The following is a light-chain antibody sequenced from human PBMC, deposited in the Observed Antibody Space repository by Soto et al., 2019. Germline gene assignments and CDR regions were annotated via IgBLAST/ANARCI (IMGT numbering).Light chain of an antibody. CDR1: SSDVAAYDF. Sequence: QSALTQPASVSGSPGQSITISCTGTSSDVAAYDFVSWYQHHPGKAPQLMIYEVSNRPSGVSDRFSGSKSGNTASLTISGLQAEDEADYYCSSYTINFIWAFGGGTKVTVL. J-gene: IGLJ3*02. V-gene: IGLV2-14*01. CDR2: EVS. CDR3: SSYTINFIWA.